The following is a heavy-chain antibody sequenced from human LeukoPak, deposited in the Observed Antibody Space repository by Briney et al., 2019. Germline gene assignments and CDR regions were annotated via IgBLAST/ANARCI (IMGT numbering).Heavy chain of an antibody. CDR2: IYYSGST. V-gene: IGHV4-61*08. Sequence: SQTLSLTCTVSGGSISSGGYYWSWIRQPPGKGLEWIGYIYYSGSTNYNPSLKSRVTISVGTSKNQFSLKLSSVTAADTAVYYCATVDTAMVVGYWGQGTLVTVSS. D-gene: IGHD5-18*01. J-gene: IGHJ4*02. CDR1: GGSISSGGYY. CDR3: ATVDTAMVVGY.